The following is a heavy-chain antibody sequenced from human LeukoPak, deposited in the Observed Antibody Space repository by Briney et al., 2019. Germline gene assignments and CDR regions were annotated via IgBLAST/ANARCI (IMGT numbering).Heavy chain of an antibody. V-gene: IGHV3-21*01. J-gene: IGHJ4*02. CDR2: ISSSSSYI. CDR3: AREGRYSSRGPVDY. Sequence: PGGSLRLSCAASGFTFSSYAMSWVRQAPGKGLEWVSSISSSSSYIYYADSVKGRFTISRDNAKNSLYLQMNSLRAEDTAVYYCAREGRYSSRGPVDYWGQGTLVTVSS. CDR1: GFTFSSYA. D-gene: IGHD6-13*01.